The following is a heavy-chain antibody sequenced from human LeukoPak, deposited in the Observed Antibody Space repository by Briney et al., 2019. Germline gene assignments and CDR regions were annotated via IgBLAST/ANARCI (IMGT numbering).Heavy chain of an antibody. Sequence: GGSLRLSCAASGFTVSSNYMRWVRQAPGKGLEWVSVIYSGGSTYYADSVKGRFTISRDNSKNTPYLQMNSLRAEDTAVYYCARAPQDSSEDSSGYQDAFDIWGQGTMVTVSS. CDR3: ARAPQDSSEDSSGYQDAFDI. D-gene: IGHD3-22*01. CDR1: GFTVSSNY. J-gene: IGHJ3*02. CDR2: IYSGGST. V-gene: IGHV3-53*01.